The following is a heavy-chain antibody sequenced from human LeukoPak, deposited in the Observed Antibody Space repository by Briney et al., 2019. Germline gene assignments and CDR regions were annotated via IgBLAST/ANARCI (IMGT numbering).Heavy chain of an antibody. Sequence: QTGGSLRLSCAASGFTFSSYAMHWVRQAPGKGLEWVAVISYDGSNKYYADSVKGRFTISRDNAKNSLYLQMNSLRAEDTAVYYCARFLGFGESFFDYWGQGTLVTVSS. CDR1: GFTFSSYA. V-gene: IGHV3-30*04. D-gene: IGHD3-10*01. J-gene: IGHJ4*02. CDR2: ISYDGSNK. CDR3: ARFLGFGESFFDY.